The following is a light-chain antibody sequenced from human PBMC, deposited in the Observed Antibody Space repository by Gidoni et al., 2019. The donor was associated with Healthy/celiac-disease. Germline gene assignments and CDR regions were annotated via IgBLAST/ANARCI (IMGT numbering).Light chain of an antibody. CDR2: DES. V-gene: IGKV1-39*01. CDR1: QCISSY. J-gene: IGKJ1*01. CDR3: QQRYSTPRT. Sequence: IQMTQSPCSLSASVGDRVTIPCRACQCISSYLNWYQQKPGKAPKLLIYDESSLQSGVPSGFSGSGSGTECAINISSLQTGDFATYYYQQRYSTPRTFGQGTKVEIK.